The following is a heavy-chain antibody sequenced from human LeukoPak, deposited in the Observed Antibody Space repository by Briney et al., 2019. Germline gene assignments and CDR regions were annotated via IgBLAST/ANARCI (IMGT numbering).Heavy chain of an antibody. Sequence: GGSLRLSCAASGFTFSSYWMHWVRQAPGKGLVWVPRINSDGRSTSSADSVKGRFTISRDNAKNTLSLQMNSLRVEDTAMYFCAKDIQLSTWGLGTMVTVSS. CDR2: INSDGRST. CDR3: AKDIQLST. V-gene: IGHV3-74*01. D-gene: IGHD5-24*01. J-gene: IGHJ3*01. CDR1: GFTFSSYW.